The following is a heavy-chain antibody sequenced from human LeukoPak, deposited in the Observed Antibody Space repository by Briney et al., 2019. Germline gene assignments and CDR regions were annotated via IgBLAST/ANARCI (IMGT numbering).Heavy chain of an antibody. J-gene: IGHJ4*02. CDR2: ISRSGDNT. Sequence: GGSLRLSCAASAFTFSNYAMSWVRQAPGKGLEWVSLISRSGDNTYYADSVKGRFTISRDNSKNTLYLQMNSLRAEDTAVYYCARADYSFFDYWGQGTLVTVSS. V-gene: IGHV3-23*01. CDR3: ARADYSFFDY. CDR1: AFTFSNYA. D-gene: IGHD3-10*01.